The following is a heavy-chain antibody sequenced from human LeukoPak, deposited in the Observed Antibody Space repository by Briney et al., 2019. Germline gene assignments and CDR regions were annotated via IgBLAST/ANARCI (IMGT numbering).Heavy chain of an antibody. Sequence: GGSLRLSCAASGFTFSDYYISWIRQAPGKGLEWVSYISSSGSTIYYADSVKGRFTISRDNAKNSLYLQMNSLRAEDTAVYYCARSIVGATLYFDYWGQGTLVTVSS. CDR1: GFTFSDYY. CDR3: ARSIVGATLYFDY. CDR2: ISSSGSTI. J-gene: IGHJ4*02. D-gene: IGHD1-26*01. V-gene: IGHV3-11*01.